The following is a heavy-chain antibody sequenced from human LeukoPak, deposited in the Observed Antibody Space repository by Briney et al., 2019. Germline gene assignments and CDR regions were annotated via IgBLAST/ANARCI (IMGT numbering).Heavy chain of an antibody. J-gene: IGHJ6*03. D-gene: IGHD5-12*01. Sequence: ASVKVSCKASGYSFTSYGISWVRQAPGQGLEWMAWISAYNGNTNYAQKLQGRVTMTTDTSTSTAYMELRSLRSDDTAVYYCARVGGVLNWVAFPSAYYMDVWGKGTTVTVSS. CDR3: ARVGGVLNWVAFPSAYYMDV. CDR1: GYSFTSYG. V-gene: IGHV1-18*01. CDR2: ISAYNGNT.